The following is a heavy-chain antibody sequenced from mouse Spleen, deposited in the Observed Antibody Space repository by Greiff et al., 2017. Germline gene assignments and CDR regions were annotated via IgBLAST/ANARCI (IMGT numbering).Heavy chain of an antibody. D-gene: IGHD1-3*01. V-gene: IGHV14-3*01. Sequence: VQLQQSVAELVRPGASVKLSCTASGFNIENSYMHWVKQRPEQGLEWIGRINPANGNTKYAPKFQGKATITADTSSNTAYLQLSSLASEDTAIYYCARYIPYYTLDYWGQGTSVTVSA. J-gene: IGHJ4*01. CDR2: INPANGNT. CDR1: GFNIENSY. CDR3: ARYIPYYTLDY.